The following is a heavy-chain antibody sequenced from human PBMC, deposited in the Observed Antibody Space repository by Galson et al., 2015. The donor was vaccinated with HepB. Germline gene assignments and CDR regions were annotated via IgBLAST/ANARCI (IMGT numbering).Heavy chain of an antibody. Sequence: SLRLSCAASGFTFSSYAMHWVRQAPGKGLEWVAVISYDGSNKYYADSVKGRFTISRDNSKNTLYLQMNSLRAEDTAVYYCARDPVVQVFDYWGQGTLVTVSS. CDR2: ISYDGSNK. CDR1: GFTFSSYA. CDR3: ARDPVVQVFDY. V-gene: IGHV3-30*04. J-gene: IGHJ4*02. D-gene: IGHD4-23*01.